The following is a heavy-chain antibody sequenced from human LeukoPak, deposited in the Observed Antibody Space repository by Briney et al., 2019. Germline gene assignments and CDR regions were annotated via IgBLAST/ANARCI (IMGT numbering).Heavy chain of an antibody. Sequence: ASVKVSCKASGYTFTSYGISWVRQAPGQGLEWMGWISAYNGNTNYAQKLQGRVTMTTDTSTSTAYMELRSLRSDDTAVYYCARDGCSSTSCHLEDGMDVWGQGTTVTVSS. D-gene: IGHD2-2*01. V-gene: IGHV1-18*01. J-gene: IGHJ6*02. CDR1: GYTFTSYG. CDR3: ARDGCSSTSCHLEDGMDV. CDR2: ISAYNGNT.